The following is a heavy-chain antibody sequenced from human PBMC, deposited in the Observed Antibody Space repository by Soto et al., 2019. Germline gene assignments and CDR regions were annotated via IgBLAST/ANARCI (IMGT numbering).Heavy chain of an antibody. V-gene: IGHV4-30-4*01. Sequence: QVPLQESGPGLVKPSQTLSLTCTVSGGSISSGDYYWSWIRQPPGKGLEWIGYIYYSGSTYYNPSLKSRVTISVDTSKNQFSLKLSSVTAADTAVYYCARGGGGVSGGCKNCDSNDYWGQGTLVTVSS. CDR3: ARGGGGVSGGCKNCDSNDY. CDR1: GGSISSGDYY. J-gene: IGHJ4*02. CDR2: IYYSGST. D-gene: IGHD2-21*01.